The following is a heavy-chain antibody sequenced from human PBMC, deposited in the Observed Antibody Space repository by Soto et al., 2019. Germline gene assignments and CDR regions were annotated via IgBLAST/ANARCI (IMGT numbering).Heavy chain of an antibody. J-gene: IGHJ5*01. CDR3: GRVVAGATRHTDFDS. V-gene: IGHV4-59*08. D-gene: IGHD2-15*01. CDR1: GGSISSYY. CDR2: IYYSGST. Sequence: KPSETLSLTCTVSGGSISSYYWSWIRQPPGKGLEWIGYIYYSGSTNYNPSLKSRVTISVDTSKNQFSLTVNSVTAADTAIYYCGRVVAGATRHTDFDSWGQGTLVTVSS.